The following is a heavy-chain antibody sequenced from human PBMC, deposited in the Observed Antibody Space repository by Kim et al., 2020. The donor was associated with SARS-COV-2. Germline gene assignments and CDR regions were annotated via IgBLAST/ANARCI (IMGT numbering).Heavy chain of an antibody. CDR2: ISYDGSNK. D-gene: IGHD5-18*01. Sequence: GGSLRLSCAASGFTFSSYAMHWVRQAPGKGLEWVAVISYDGSNKYYADSVKGRFTISRDNSKNTLYLQMNSLRAEDTAVYYCARESRVGYSYGINYFDYWGPGTLVTVSS. J-gene: IGHJ4*02. CDR1: GFTFSSYA. V-gene: IGHV3-30*04. CDR3: ARESRVGYSYGINYFDY.